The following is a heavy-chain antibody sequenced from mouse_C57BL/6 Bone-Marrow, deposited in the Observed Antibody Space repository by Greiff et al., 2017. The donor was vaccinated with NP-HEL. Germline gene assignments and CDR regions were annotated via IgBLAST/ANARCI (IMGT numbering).Heavy chain of an antibody. D-gene: IGHD4-1*01. CDR2: ISSGGSYT. V-gene: IGHV5-6*01. CDR3: ARHGLDYYEY. Sequence: EVKLMESGGDLVKPGGSLKLSCAASGFTFSSYGMSWVRQTPDKRLEWVATISSGGSYTYYPDSVKGRFTISRDNAKNTRYLQMSRLKAEDTAMNYGARHGLDYYEYWGQGTTLTVSS. J-gene: IGHJ2*01. CDR1: GFTFSSYG.